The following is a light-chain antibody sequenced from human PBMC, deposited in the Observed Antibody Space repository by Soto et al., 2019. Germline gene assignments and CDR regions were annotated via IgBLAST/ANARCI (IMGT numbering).Light chain of an antibody. CDR3: QQYGGSLQT. V-gene: IGKV3-20*01. Sequence: EILLTQFPGTWSLSPGERATLPCRASQSVGSNYLAWYQQRPGQPPHLLIFGASNREPEIPDRFSGSGAGTECTRTISRLEHEDVEVDYCQQYGGSLQTFGQGTKVDIK. CDR1: QSVGSNY. J-gene: IGKJ1*01. CDR2: GAS.